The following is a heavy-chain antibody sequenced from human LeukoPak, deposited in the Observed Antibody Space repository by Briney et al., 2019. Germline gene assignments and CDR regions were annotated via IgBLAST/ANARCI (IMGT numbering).Heavy chain of an antibody. CDR1: GDSVSSNSAA. D-gene: IGHD3-16*01. CDR3: ARDSTRVVWGNWFDP. J-gene: IGHJ5*02. CDR2: TYYRSKWYY. V-gene: IGHV6-1*01. Sequence: SQTLSLTCAVSGDSVSSNSAAWNWIRQSPSRGLEWLGRTYYRSKWYYDYAVSVKSRITINPDTSKNQFYMQLNSVPPEDRAVYYCARDSTRVVWGNWFDPWGQGTLVTVSS.